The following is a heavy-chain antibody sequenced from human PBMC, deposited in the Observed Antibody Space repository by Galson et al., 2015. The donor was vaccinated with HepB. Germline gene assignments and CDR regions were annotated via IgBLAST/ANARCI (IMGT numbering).Heavy chain of an antibody. CDR1: GYTFTSYG. J-gene: IGHJ3*02. CDR3: ARDYYDSSGYYLDAFDI. Sequence: SVKVSCKASGYTFTSYGISWVRQAPGQGLEWMGWISAYNGNTNYAQKLQGRVTMTTDTSTSTAYMELRSLRSDDTAVYYCARDYYDSSGYYLDAFDIWGQGTMVTVSS. V-gene: IGHV1-18*01. CDR2: ISAYNGNT. D-gene: IGHD3-22*01.